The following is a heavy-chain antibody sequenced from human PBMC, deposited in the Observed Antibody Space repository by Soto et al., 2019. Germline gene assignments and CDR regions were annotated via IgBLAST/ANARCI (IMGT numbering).Heavy chain of an antibody. CDR3: ARDFDADSRTDFDY. Sequence: QVQLVESGGGLVKPGGSLRLSCATSGFIFSDYYMHWIRQAPGKGLEWISYISGNGRIIQYADSAKGRFTLSRDNAQNSLYLQMNSLRAEDTALYFCARDFDADSRTDFDYWGQGTLVTVSS. J-gene: IGHJ4*02. CDR2: ISGNGRII. D-gene: IGHD4-17*01. CDR1: GFIFSDYY. V-gene: IGHV3-11*01.